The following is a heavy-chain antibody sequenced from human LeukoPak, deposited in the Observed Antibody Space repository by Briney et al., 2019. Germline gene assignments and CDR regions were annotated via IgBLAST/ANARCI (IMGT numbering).Heavy chain of an antibody. Sequence: GGSLRLSCAASGFTFSSYAMTWVRQAPAKGLEWLSVVTDTGGNTYHADSVKGRFTISRDNSKNTVYLEMNSLRVEDTAVYYCAKGTVRSCSGPSCYPLDSWGQGTLVTVSS. CDR2: VTDTGGNT. D-gene: IGHD2-15*01. J-gene: IGHJ4*02. CDR3: AKGTVRSCSGPSCYPLDS. V-gene: IGHV3-23*01. CDR1: GFTFSSYA.